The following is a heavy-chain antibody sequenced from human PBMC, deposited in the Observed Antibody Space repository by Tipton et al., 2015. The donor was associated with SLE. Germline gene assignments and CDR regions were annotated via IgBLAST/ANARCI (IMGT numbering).Heavy chain of an antibody. J-gene: IGHJ3*01. V-gene: IGHV3-49*04. CDR2: IRSKVYGGTT. D-gene: IGHD2-15*01. CDR3: TRDEDCSGGICYPFDL. Sequence: SLRLSCTASGFTFGDYAMSWVRQAPGRGLEWVGFIRSKVYGGTTEYAASVKGRFIILRDDSKTIAYLQMNRLKTEDTAMYYCTRDEDCSGGICYPFDLWGQGTMVTVSS. CDR1: GFTFGDYA.